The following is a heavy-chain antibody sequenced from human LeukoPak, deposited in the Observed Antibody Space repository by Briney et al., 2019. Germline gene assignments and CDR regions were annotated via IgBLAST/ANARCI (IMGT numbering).Heavy chain of an antibody. CDR2: INPSGGST. CDR3: ARARITMIRPYNWFDP. J-gene: IGHJ5*02. D-gene: IGHD3-22*01. V-gene: IGHV1-46*01. Sequence: ASVKVSCKASGYTFTSYYMHWVRQAPGQGLEWMGIINPSGGSTSYAQKFQGRVTMTRDTSTNTVYMELSSLRSEDTAVYYCARARITMIRPYNWFDPWGQGTLVTVSS. CDR1: GYTFTSYY.